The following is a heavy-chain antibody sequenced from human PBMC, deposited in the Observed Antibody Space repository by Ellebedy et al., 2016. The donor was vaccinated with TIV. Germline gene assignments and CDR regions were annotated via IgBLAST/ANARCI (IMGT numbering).Heavy chain of an antibody. CDR2: ISTNGAST. V-gene: IGHV3-64D*06. J-gene: IGHJ5*01. Sequence: GESLKISCSASGFTFRSFAMHWVRQAPGKGLEFVSAISTNGASTYYADSVKGRFTISRDNSKNTLYFQMSSLRAEDTAIYYCVKDSSWIQLFASWGQGTLVTVSS. CDR1: GFTFRSFA. D-gene: IGHD5-18*01. CDR3: VKDSSWIQLFAS.